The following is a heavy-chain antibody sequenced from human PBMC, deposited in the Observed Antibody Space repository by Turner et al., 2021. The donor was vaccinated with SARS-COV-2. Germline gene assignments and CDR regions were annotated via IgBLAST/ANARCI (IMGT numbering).Heavy chain of an antibody. Sequence: EVQLVESGGGLVQPGGSLRVSCAASGFTLGDYWMTWVRQAPGMGLEWVGSRSQEGSEKRYVDSVQGRFAISRDNAKNSEYLQMNRLRVDDTAAYYCTRERRADYGQIDNWGQGVLVTVSS. V-gene: IGHV3-7*01. CDR2: RSQEGSEK. D-gene: IGHD3-10*01. J-gene: IGHJ4*02. CDR1: GFTLGDYW. CDR3: TRERRADYGQIDN.